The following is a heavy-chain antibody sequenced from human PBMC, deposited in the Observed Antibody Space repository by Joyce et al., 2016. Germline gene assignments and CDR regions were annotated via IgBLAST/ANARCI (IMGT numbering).Heavy chain of an antibody. CDR2: IYYSGNT. V-gene: IGHV4-39*01. J-gene: IGHJ5*02. Sequence: QLQLQESGPGLLKPSETLSLTCSVSGGSVSSSHYYWGWIRQPPGKGLEWIGIIYYSGNTYYNPSHKSRVTISADTSKNQFSLRLNSGTAADAAVYYCAGQRGRFCPSANCPHWFDPWGQGTLVTVSS. CDR3: AGQRGRFCPSANCPHWFDP. CDR1: GGSVSSSHYY. D-gene: IGHD3-3*01.